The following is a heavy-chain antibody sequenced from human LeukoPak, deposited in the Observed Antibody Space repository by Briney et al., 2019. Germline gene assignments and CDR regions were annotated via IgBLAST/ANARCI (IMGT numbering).Heavy chain of an antibody. J-gene: IGHJ4*02. CDR2: LNPHSGNT. D-gene: IGHD2-8*01. Sequence: ASVKVSCKASGYTFITYDIIWVRQAAGQGLEWMGWLNPHSGNTGYTENFQGRVTMTMDSSISTAYMELRSLRFEDTAVYYCARGPWFRSLVGYCAHAVCFPGYWGQGTLVTVSS. CDR3: ARGPWFRSLVGYCAHAVCFPGY. V-gene: IGHV1-8*01. CDR1: GYTFITYD.